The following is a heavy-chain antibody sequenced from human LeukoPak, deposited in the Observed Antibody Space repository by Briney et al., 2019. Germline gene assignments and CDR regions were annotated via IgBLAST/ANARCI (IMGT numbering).Heavy chain of an antibody. CDR2: IYYSGST. J-gene: IGHJ3*02. CDR3: ARQGDLNHGGAFDI. D-gene: IGHD1-14*01. V-gene: IGHV4-39*01. Sequence: SETLSLTCTVSGGSISSSSYYWGWIRQPPGKGLEWIGSIYYSGSTYYNPSLKSRVTISVDTSKNQFSLKLSSVTAADTAVYYCARQGDLNHGGAFDIWGQGTIVTVSS. CDR1: GGSISSSSYY.